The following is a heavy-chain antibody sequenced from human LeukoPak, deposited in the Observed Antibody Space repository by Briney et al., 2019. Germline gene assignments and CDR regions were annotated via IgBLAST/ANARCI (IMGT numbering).Heavy chain of an antibody. D-gene: IGHD6-13*01. CDR1: GFTFSNYG. Sequence: GGSLRLSGAGCGFTFSNYGMHWVRQAPGKGLEWVALISYDGSNKYFADSVKGRFTISRDNSKNTLYLQMHSLRAEDTAVYYCTKDIVAAAGRYFDYWGQGTLVTVSS. J-gene: IGHJ4*02. V-gene: IGHV3-30*18. CDR3: TKDIVAAAGRYFDY. CDR2: ISYDGSNK.